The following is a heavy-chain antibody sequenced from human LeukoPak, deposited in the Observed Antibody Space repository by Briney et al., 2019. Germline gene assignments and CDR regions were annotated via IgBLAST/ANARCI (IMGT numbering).Heavy chain of an antibody. CDR2: IHYSGST. CDR1: GGSISSYY. V-gene: IGHV4-59*08. CDR3: ARRLGSSSTGSDY. Sequence: PSETLSLTCTVSGGSISSYYWSWIRQPPGKGLEWIGSIHYSGSTTYNPSLKSPVTISVDTSKNQFSLKLSSVTAADTAVYYCARRLGSSSTGSDYWGQGTLVTVSS. J-gene: IGHJ4*02. D-gene: IGHD2-2*01.